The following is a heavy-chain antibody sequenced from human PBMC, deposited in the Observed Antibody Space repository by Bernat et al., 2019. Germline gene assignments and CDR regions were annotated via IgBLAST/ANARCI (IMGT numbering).Heavy chain of an antibody. CDR2: ISYDGSNK. J-gene: IGHJ6*02. V-gene: IGHV3-30-3*01. D-gene: IGHD4-17*01. CDR1: GFTFSNYA. CDR3: ARVMTTVTTFYYGMDV. Sequence: QVQLVESGGGVVQPVRSLRLSCAASGFTFSNYAMHWVRQAPGKGLEWVAVISYDGSNKYYADSVKGRFTISRDNSKNTLYLQMNSLRAEDTAVYYCARVMTTVTTFYYGMDVWGQGTTVTVSS.